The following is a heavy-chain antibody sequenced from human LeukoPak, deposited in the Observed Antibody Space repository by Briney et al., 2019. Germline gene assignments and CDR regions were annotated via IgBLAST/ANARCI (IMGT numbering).Heavy chain of an antibody. Sequence: QPGGSLRLSCAASGFTFSSYDMNWVRQAPGMGLEWLSYISNSGDTIYYADSLKGRVTISRDNAKNSLYLQMNSLRAEDTAIYYCARTPPYDFWSGAIFDYWGQGTQVTVSS. CDR3: ARTPPYDFWSGAIFDY. CDR2: ISNSGDTI. V-gene: IGHV3-48*03. J-gene: IGHJ4*02. D-gene: IGHD3-3*01. CDR1: GFTFSSYD.